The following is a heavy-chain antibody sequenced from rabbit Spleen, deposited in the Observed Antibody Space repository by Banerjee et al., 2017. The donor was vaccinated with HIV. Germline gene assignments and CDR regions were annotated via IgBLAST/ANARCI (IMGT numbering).Heavy chain of an antibody. V-gene: IGHV1S45*01. J-gene: IGHJ4*01. Sequence: QEHLVESGGGLVQPEGSLTLTCTASGFSLDSDYVMCWVRQAPGTGLEWIACINSATYKSVYAKWAKGPFTISKTSSTTVTLQMTSRTFADTATYFCARDAGRGDYIDGVFNLWGPGTLVTVS. CDR2: INSATYKS. CDR1: GFSLDSDYV. D-gene: IGHD8-1*01. CDR3: ARDAGRGDYIDGVFNL.